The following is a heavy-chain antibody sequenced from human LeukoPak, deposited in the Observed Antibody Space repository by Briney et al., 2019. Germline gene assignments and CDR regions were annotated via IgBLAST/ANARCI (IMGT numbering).Heavy chain of an antibody. J-gene: IGHJ5*02. CDR3: ARDSGGSWTIYDH. CDR1: GFSFNDSY. CDR2: ISSRGSAI. Sequence: GGSLRRSCAASGFSFNDSYMSWIRQAPGKGLEWLSYISSRGSAIYYADSVKGRFTVSKDNARNSLNLEVSGLRAEDTAVYFCARDSGGSWTIYDHWGQGTLVTVSS. D-gene: IGHD2-15*01. V-gene: IGHV3-11*01.